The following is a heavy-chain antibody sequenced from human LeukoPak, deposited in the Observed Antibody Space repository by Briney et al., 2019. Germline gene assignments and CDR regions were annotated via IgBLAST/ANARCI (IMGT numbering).Heavy chain of an antibody. D-gene: IGHD3-3*01. V-gene: IGHV3-23*01. Sequence: GGSLRLSCAASGFTFSSYAMSWVRQAPGKGLEWVSATSGSGGSTYNADSVKGRFTISRDNSRDTLYLQMNSLRAEDTAVYYCAKEQGFWSGYYMRVEIQNWFDPWGQGTLVTVSS. CDR3: AKEQGFWSGYYMRVEIQNWFDP. J-gene: IGHJ5*02. CDR1: GFTFSSYA. CDR2: TSGSGGST.